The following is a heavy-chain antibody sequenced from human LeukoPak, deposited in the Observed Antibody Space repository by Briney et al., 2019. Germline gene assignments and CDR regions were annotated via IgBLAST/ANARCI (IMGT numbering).Heavy chain of an antibody. D-gene: IGHD3-16*02. CDR2: INHSGST. CDR3: ARGNYDYVWGSYRYFGY. V-gene: IGHV4-34*01. Sequence: SETLSLTCAVYGGSFSGYYWSWIRQPPGKGLEWIGEINHSGSTNYNPSLKSRVTISVDTPKNQFSLKLSSVTAADTAVYYCARGNYDYVWGSYRYFGYWGQGTLVTVSS. CDR1: GGSFSGYY. J-gene: IGHJ4*02.